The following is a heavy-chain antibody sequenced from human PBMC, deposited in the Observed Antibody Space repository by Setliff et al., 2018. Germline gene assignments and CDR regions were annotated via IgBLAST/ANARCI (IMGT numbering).Heavy chain of an antibody. V-gene: IGHV4-34*01. CDR2: INHRGST. J-gene: IGHJ3*02. CDR3: ARDGGNGYGVDAYAGGGFDI. CDR1: SGSFSGYY. D-gene: IGHD5-18*01. Sequence: ASETLSLTCAVYSGSFSGYYWSWIRQPPGKGLEWIGEINHRGSTNYNPSLKSRVTISVDASKNQLSLNLRSVTAADRAVYYCARDGGNGYGVDAYAGGGFDIWGQGTMVTVS.